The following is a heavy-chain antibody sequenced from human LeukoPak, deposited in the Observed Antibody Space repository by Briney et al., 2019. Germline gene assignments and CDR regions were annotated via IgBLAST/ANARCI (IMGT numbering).Heavy chain of an antibody. CDR2: IIPIFGTA. V-gene: IGHV1-69*13. CDR3: ARWDLGYCSSTSCPHYYYGMDV. D-gene: IGHD2-2*01. Sequence: GASVKVSCKASGGTFSSYAISWVRQAPGQGLEWMGGIIPIFGTANYAQKFQGRVTITADESTSTAYMELSSLRSEDTAVYYCARWDLGYCSSTSCPHYYYGMDVWGQGTTVTVSS. J-gene: IGHJ6*02. CDR1: GGTFSSYA.